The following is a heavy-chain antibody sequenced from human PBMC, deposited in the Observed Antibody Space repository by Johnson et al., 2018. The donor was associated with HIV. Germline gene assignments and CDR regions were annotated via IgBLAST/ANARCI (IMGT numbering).Heavy chain of an antibody. D-gene: IGHD3-3*01. CDR3: ARGSYDFWSGYYTGHDAFDI. CDR2: IRYDGSNK. J-gene: IGHJ3*02. V-gene: IGHV3-30*02. Sequence: QVQLVESGGGVVQPGGSLRLSCVASGFTFSSYGIHWVRQAPGKGLEWVAFIRYDGSNKYYADSVKGRFTIFRDNSKNTLYLQMNSLRAEDTAVYYCARGSYDFWSGYYTGHDAFDIWGQGTMVTVSS. CDR1: GFTFSSYG.